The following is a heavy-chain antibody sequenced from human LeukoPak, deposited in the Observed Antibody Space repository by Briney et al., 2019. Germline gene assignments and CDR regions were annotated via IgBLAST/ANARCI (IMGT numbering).Heavy chain of an antibody. CDR3: ASSYSSSWYDY. CDR2: IYYSGST. Sequence: GSLRLSCAASGFSLGSYALSWVRQAPGKGLEWIGDIYYSGSTNYNPALKSRVTISVDTSKNQFPLKLSSVTAADPAVYSCASSYSSSWYDYWGQGPLVTVSS. J-gene: IGHJ4*02. D-gene: IGHD6-13*01. V-gene: IGHV4-59*01. CDR1: GFSLGSYA.